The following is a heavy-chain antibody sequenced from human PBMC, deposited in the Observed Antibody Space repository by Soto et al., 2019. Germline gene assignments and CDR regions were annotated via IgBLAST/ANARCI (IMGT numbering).Heavy chain of an antibody. J-gene: IGHJ6*03. CDR2: MNPNSGNT. CDR1: GYTFTSYD. CDR3: ARSGQLRTIFGVVIGYYYYMDV. V-gene: IGHV1-8*01. Sequence: ASVKVSCKASGYTFTSYDINWVRQATGQGLERKRWMNPNSGNTGYAQKIQGRVTMTRNTSISTAYMELSSLRSEDTAVYYCARSGQLRTIFGVVIGYYYYMDVWGKGTTVTVSS. D-gene: IGHD3-3*01.